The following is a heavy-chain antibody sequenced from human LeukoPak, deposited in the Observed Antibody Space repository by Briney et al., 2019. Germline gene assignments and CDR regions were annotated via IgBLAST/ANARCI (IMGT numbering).Heavy chain of an antibody. J-gene: IGHJ4*02. CDR1: GFTFSSYS. Sequence: GGSLRLSCAASGFTFSSYSMNWVRQAPGKGLEWVGRVKSKTDGGTTDYAAPVKGRFTISRDDLEDTVYLQMNSLKTDDTAVYYCTTLGKVNWGQGTLVTVSS. CDR3: TTLGKVN. CDR2: VKSKTDGGTT. V-gene: IGHV3-15*01.